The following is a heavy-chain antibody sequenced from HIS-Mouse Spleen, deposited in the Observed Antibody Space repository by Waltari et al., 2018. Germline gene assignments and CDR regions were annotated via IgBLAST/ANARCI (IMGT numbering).Heavy chain of an antibody. CDR2: FDPEDGET. CDR3: ATGVRGFGEFLF. CDR1: GYTLTELS. V-gene: IGHV1-24*01. Sequence: QVQLVQSGAEVKKPGASVKVSCKVSGYTLTELSMHWGRQAPGKVLEWMGGFDPEDGETIYAQKFQGRVTMTEDTSTDTAYMELSSLRSEDTAVYYCATGVRGFGEFLFWGQGTLVTVSS. J-gene: IGHJ4*02. D-gene: IGHD3-10*01.